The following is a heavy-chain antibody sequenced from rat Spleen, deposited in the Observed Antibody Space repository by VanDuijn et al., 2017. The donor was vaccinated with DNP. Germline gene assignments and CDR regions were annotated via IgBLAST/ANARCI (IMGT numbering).Heavy chain of an antibody. CDR1: GYSITSNY. V-gene: IGHV3-1*01. CDR3: ARWSDYFDY. Sequence: EVQLQESGPGLVKPSQSLSLTCSVTGYSITSNYWGWVRQFPGNKMEYIGHISYSGSTSYNPSLKSRISITRHTSKNQFFLHLNSVTTEDTATYYCARWSDYFDYWGQGVMVTVSS. J-gene: IGHJ2*01. CDR2: ISYSGST.